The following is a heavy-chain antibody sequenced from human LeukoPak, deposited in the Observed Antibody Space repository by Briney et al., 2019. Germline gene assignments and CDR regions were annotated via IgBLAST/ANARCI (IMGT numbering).Heavy chain of an antibody. J-gene: IGHJ6*03. CDR2: ISRDGFNQ. CDR1: GFTFSDHA. D-gene: IGHD6-6*01. CDR3: ARDGAARLLRYYYYMDV. V-gene: IGHV3-30*04. Sequence: RPGGSLRLSCAATGFTFSDHAVHWVRQAPGKGLEWVAVISRDGFNQKYADSVKGRFTVSRDNSENMQFLQMNALRPEDTAVYYCARDGAARLLRYYYYMDVWGKGTTVTVS.